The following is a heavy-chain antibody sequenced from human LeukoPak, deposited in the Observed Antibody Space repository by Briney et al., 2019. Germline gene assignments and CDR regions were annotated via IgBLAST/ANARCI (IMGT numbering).Heavy chain of an antibody. D-gene: IGHD2-15*01. CDR3: ASKGSGYCFNSGCQGAFDF. J-gene: IGHJ3*01. CDR2: INPNSGAT. CDR1: GYTFTDYY. Sequence: ASVKVSCKASGYTFTDYYNHWVRQAPGQGLEWMGWINPNSGATKYAQKFQGRITMTRDTSISTSYMELSSLTSDDTAVYYCASKGSGYCFNSGCQGAFDFWGQGTMLTVSS. V-gene: IGHV1-2*02.